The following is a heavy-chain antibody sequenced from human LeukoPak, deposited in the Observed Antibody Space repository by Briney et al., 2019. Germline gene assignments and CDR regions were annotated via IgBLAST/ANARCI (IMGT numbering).Heavy chain of an antibody. CDR3: ARQGVATAIDY. J-gene: IGHJ4*02. Sequence: KPSETLSLTCTVSGGSISNYYWSWIRQPAGKGLEWIGRISASGNTNYNPSLMSRVTMSVDTSMNLFALKLSSVTAADTAVYYCARQGVATAIDYWGQGTLVTVSS. D-gene: IGHD2-21*02. CDR1: GGSISNYY. CDR2: ISASGNT. V-gene: IGHV4-4*07.